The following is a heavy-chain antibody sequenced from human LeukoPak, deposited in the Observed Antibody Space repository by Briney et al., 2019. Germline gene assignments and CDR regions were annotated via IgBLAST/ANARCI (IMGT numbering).Heavy chain of an antibody. D-gene: IGHD3-9*01. CDR1: GFTLNNYA. J-gene: IGHJ6*02. Sequence: GGSLRLSCAASGFTLNNYALSWVRQAPGKGLEWVSSISTSINNTYYADSVKGRFTISRDNSNHTLYLQMSSLRAEDTAIYYCARDQAFDRFYYYYGMDVWGLGTTVIVSS. CDR3: ARDQAFDRFYYYYGMDV. V-gene: IGHV3-23*01. CDR2: ISTSINNT.